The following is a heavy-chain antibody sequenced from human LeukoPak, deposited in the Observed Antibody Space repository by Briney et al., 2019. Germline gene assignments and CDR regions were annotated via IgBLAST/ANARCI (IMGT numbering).Heavy chain of an antibody. Sequence: SETLSLTCTVSGGSISSSSYYWGWIRQPPGKGLEWIGSIYYSGSTYYNPSLKSRVTISVDTSKNQFSLKLSSVTAADTAVYYCAAFLLQQINVFDIWGQGTLVTVSS. CDR2: IYYSGST. J-gene: IGHJ3*02. D-gene: IGHD1-1*01. V-gene: IGHV4-39*07. CDR3: AAFLLQQINVFDI. CDR1: GGSISSSSYY.